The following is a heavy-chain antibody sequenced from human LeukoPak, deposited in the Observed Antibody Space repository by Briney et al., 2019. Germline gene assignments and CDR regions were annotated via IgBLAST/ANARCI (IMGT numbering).Heavy chain of an antibody. CDR1: GGSISSYY. J-gene: IGHJ4*01. CDR3: ARQKAVAGKAGFDY. CDR2: IYTTGST. V-gene: IGHV4-4*07. D-gene: IGHD6-19*01. Sequence: PSETLSLTCTVSGGSISSYYWTWIRQPAGKGLEWIGRIYTTGSTNYNPSLNSRVTMSVDTSKNQFSLKLSSVTAADTAVYYCARQKAVAGKAGFDYRGQGTLVTVSS.